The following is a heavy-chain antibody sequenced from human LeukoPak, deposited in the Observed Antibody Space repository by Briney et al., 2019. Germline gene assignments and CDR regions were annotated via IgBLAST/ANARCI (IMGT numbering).Heavy chain of an antibody. CDR2: IYSSGST. D-gene: IGHD1-26*01. CDR3: AKSGGYGLIDY. Sequence: PSETLSLTCTVSGASVSGSPYYWGWIRQPPGKGLEWIGSIYSSGSTYYNTSLRSRVTLSIETSKNQTSLRLKSVTAADTAMYYCAKSGGYGLIDYWGQGTLVTVSS. V-gene: IGHV4-39*01. CDR1: GASVSGSPYY. J-gene: IGHJ4*02.